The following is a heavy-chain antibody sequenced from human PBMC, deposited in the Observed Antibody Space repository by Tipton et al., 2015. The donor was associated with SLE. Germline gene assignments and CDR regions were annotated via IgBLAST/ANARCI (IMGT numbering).Heavy chain of an antibody. J-gene: IGHJ6*02. V-gene: IGHV3-23*03. CDR3: ARSGGYCSSNSCQRGLDV. CDR2: INSGGRS. Sequence: SLRLSCEASGFTFEDYAMSWVRQAPGKGLEWVSVINSGGRSYYAESVKGRFTISRDNSKNTLYLQLNSLRAEDTGIYYCARSGGYCSSNSCQRGLDVWGQGTTVTVS. D-gene: IGHD2-2*01. CDR1: GFTFEDYA.